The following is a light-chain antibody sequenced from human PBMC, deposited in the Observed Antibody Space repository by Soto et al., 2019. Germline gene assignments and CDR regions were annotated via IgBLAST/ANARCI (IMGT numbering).Light chain of an antibody. CDR3: SSYTSSGNLV. Sequence: QSALTQPASVSGSPGQSITISCTGTSSDVGGYNSVSWYQQHHGKAPKLMIYEVSNRPSGVSNRFSGSKSDNTASLTISGLQAEDEADYYCSSYTSSGNLVFGTGTKLTGL. J-gene: IGLJ1*01. V-gene: IGLV2-14*03. CDR2: EVS. CDR1: SSDVGGYNS.